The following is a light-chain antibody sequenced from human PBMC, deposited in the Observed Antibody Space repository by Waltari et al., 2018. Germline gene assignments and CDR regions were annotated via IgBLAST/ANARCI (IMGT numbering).Light chain of an antibody. CDR2: DTS. V-gene: IGKV1-33*01. Sequence: DLQVTQSPSSLSASVGDRVTITCQANQDISNYLNWYQQKPGKAPKLLIYDTSHLQTGVPSRFSGTGGGTDFTFTISSLQPEDIATYYCQQYENFPVTFGQGTRLEIK. J-gene: IGKJ5*01. CDR3: QQYENFPVT. CDR1: QDISNY.